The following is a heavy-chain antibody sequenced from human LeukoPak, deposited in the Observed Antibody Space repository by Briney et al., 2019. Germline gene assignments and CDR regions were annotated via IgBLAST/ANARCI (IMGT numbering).Heavy chain of an antibody. CDR1: GYRFTDYW. Sequence: GESLKISCKGSGYRFTDYWIGWVCQVPGKGLEWMGIISPDDSDTRDSPSYSPSFQGQVTISTDESISTAYLQWSSLKASDTAIYYCARYRGHYVSLPSPFDYWGQGTLVTVSS. J-gene: IGHJ4*02. CDR3: ARYRGHYVSLPSPFDY. V-gene: IGHV5-51*01. D-gene: IGHD4-17*01. CDR2: ISPDDSDT.